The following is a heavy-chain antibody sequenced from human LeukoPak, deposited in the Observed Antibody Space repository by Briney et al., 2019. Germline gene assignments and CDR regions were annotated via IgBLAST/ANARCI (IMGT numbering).Heavy chain of an antibody. D-gene: IGHD3-3*01. CDR1: GGSISSSSYY. V-gene: IGHV4-39*01. Sequence: SETLSLTCTVSGGSISSSSYYWGWIRRPPGKGLEWIGSIYYSGSTYYNPSLKSRVTISVDTSKNQFSLKLSSVTAADTAVYYCARHEVPSLRGYYDLWSGYYTGDYYYMDVWGKGTTVTVS. CDR2: IYYSGST. J-gene: IGHJ6*03. CDR3: ARHEVPSLRGYYDLWSGYYTGDYYYMDV.